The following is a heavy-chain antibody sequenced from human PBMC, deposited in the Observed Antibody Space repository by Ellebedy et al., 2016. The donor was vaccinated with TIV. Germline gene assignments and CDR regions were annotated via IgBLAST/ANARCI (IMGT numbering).Heavy chain of an antibody. CDR3: AKDLRKSYEILTRVYLES. D-gene: IGHD3-9*01. V-gene: IGHV3-53*01. J-gene: IGHJ4*02. CDR2: SYTDGKT. CDR1: GFTVGSRY. Sequence: GESLKISCAASGFTVGSRYMNWVRQAPGKGLEWVSVSYTDGKTYYADPVKGRFTISRDSSKTTVYLQMNSLTTEDTAVYYCAKDLRKSYEILTRVYLESWGQGTLVTVSS.